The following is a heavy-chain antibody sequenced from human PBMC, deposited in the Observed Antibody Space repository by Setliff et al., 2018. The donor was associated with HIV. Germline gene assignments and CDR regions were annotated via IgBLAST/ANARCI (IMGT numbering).Heavy chain of an antibody. D-gene: IGHD6-13*01. J-gene: IGHJ4*02. CDR3: ARGSPSSSWYGEYAY. Sequence: TSETLSLTCAVCGGSFSGYYWSWIRQPPGKGLEWIGEINHSGSTFYSPSLKSRVTISVDTSKNQFSLKLSSVTAADTAIYYCARGSPSSSWYGEYAYWGQGTLVTVSS. V-gene: IGHV4-34*01. CDR2: INHSGST. CDR1: GGSFSGYY.